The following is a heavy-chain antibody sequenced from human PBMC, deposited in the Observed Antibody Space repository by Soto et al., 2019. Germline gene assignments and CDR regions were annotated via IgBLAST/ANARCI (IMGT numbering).Heavy chain of an antibody. J-gene: IGHJ1*01. CDR3: ARGGSGEYFQH. Sequence: QVQLVQSGAEVKKPGSSVKVSCKASGGTFSSYTINWVRQAPGQGLEWMGRIIPILGIANYAQKFQGRVTITADKSTSTAYMELSSLRSEDTAVYYCARGGSGEYFQHWGQGTLVTVSS. D-gene: IGHD3-10*01. CDR1: GGTFSSYT. CDR2: IIPILGIA. V-gene: IGHV1-69*02.